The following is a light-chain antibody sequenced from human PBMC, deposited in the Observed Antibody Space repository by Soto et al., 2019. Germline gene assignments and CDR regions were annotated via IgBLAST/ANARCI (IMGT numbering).Light chain of an antibody. V-gene: IGKV3-15*01. CDR3: QQYKDWRT. Sequence: RQSPATLSVSPGERATLSCRASQTIDNKLAWYQQRPGQAPRLLIYGASIRATGIPARFSGSGSGTEFTLTISSLQSEDFGVYYCQQYKDWRTFGQGTNVDIK. J-gene: IGKJ1*01. CDR1: QTIDNK. CDR2: GAS.